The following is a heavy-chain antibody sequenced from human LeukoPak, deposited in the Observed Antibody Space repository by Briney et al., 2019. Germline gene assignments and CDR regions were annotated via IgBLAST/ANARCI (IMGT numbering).Heavy chain of an antibody. V-gene: IGHV3-48*03. CDR3: AREKFYDNSGYDY. CDR1: GFTFSSYE. CDR2: ISSSGSTV. D-gene: IGHD3-22*01. J-gene: IGHJ4*02. Sequence: GGSLRLSCAASGFTFSSYEMNWVRQAPGQGLEWVAYISSSGSTVYYADSVKGRFTISRDNAKDSLFLQMNSLRPEDTADYYCAREKFYDNSGYDYWGQGTLVTVSS.